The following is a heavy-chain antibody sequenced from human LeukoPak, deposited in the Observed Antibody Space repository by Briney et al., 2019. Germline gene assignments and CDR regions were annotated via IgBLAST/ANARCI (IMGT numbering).Heavy chain of an antibody. Sequence: SETLSLTCTVSSGSFRTYYWSWIRQPPGKGLEWIGYIFYNEGTNYNPSLKSRVTISVDTSKNQFSLKLSSVTAADTAVYYCARGRGYCTNGVCYNGEWYYYYYYMDVWGKGTTVTVSS. CDR3: ARGRGYCTNGVCYNGEWYYYYYYMDV. J-gene: IGHJ6*03. D-gene: IGHD2-8*01. CDR1: SGSFRTYY. V-gene: IGHV4-59*12. CDR2: IFYNEGT.